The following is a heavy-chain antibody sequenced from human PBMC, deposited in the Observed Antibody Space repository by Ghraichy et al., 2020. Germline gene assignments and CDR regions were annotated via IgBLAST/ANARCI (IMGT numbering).Heavy chain of an antibody. CDR3: AKEVHDSSGYYPEDYFDY. CDR1: GFTFSSYG. V-gene: IGHV3-30*02. J-gene: IGHJ4*02. Sequence: GGSLRLSCAASGFTFSSYGMHWVRQAPGKGLEWVAFIRYDGSNKYYADSVKGRFTISRDNSKNTLYLQMNSLRAEDTAVYYCAKEVHDSSGYYPEDYFDYWGQGTLVTVSS. CDR2: IRYDGSNK. D-gene: IGHD3-22*01.